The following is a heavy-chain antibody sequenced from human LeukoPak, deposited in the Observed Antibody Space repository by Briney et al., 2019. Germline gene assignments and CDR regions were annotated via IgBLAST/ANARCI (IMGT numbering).Heavy chain of an antibody. V-gene: IGHV4-59*01. CDR1: GGSLSSYY. CDR2: IYYSGST. Sequence: PSETLSLTCTVSGGSLSSYYWSWLRQPPGKGLEWIGYIYYSGSTNYNPSLKSRVTISVDTSKNQFSLKLSSVTAADTAVYYCARESRGWYGGNSEAFDYWGQGTLVTVSS. D-gene: IGHD4-23*01. J-gene: IGHJ4*02. CDR3: ARESRGWYGGNSEAFDY.